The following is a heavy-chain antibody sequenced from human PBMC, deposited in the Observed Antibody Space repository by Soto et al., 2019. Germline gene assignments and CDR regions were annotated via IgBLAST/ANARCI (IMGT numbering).Heavy chain of an antibody. V-gene: IGHV4-4*02. CDR3: ARVAGIAAAGTPYYYYGMDV. CDR1: GGSISSSNW. CDR2: IYHSGST. Sequence: PSETLSLTCAVSGGSISSSNWWSWVRQPPGKGLEWIGEIYHSGSTNYNPSLKSRVTISVDKSKNQFSLKLSSVTAADTAVYYCARVAGIAAAGTPYYYYGMDVWGQGTTVTVSS. J-gene: IGHJ6*02. D-gene: IGHD6-13*01.